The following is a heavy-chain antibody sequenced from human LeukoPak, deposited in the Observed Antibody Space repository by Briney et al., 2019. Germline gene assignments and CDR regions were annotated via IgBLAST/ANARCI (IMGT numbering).Heavy chain of an antibody. D-gene: IGHD3-10*01. J-gene: IGHJ6*02. V-gene: IGHV1-69*13. CDR1: VGTFSSYA. Sequence: SVNVSCKASVGTFSSYAISWVRQAPGQGLEWMVGIIPIFGKANNAQKFQGRVTITADESKSTAYMELSSLRSEETAVYYCARGAGATRYYYGMDVWGQGTTVTVSS. CDR2: IIPIFGKA. CDR3: ARGAGATRYYYGMDV.